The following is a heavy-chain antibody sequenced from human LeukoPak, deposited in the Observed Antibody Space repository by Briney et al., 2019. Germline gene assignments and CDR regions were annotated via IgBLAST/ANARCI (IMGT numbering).Heavy chain of an antibody. Sequence: ASLRVSCKASGYTFTSHYMYWVRQAPGEGLEWMGIINPSGGSTSYPQTLQGRVTMTRDTSTSTVYMELSSLRSEDTAVYYCARGGRGSPRGAFDIWGQGTMVTVSS. CDR3: ARGGRGSPRGAFDI. V-gene: IGHV1-46*04. CDR1: GYTFTSHY. J-gene: IGHJ3*02. CDR2: INPSGGST. D-gene: IGHD1-26*01.